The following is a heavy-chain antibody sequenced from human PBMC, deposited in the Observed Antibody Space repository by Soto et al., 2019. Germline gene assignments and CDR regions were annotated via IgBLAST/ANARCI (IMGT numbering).Heavy chain of an antibody. CDR3: ALTTVTHHDAFDI. CDR1: GGSISSYY. D-gene: IGHD4-17*01. J-gene: IGHJ3*02. Sequence: ASETLSLTCTVSGGSISSYYWSWIRQPPGKGLEWIGYIYYSGSTNYNPSLNSRVTISVDTSKNQFSLKLSSVTAADTAVYYCALTTVTHHDAFDIWGQGTMVTVSS. V-gene: IGHV4-59*12. CDR2: IYYSGST.